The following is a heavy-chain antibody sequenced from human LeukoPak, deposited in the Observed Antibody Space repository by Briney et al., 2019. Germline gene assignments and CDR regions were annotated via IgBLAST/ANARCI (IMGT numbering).Heavy chain of an antibody. CDR1: GFTFSSHG. Sequence: PGGSLRLSCAGPGFTFSSHGVHWVRQAPGKGPEWVAVIWHDGSAEFYVDSVQGRFSISRDDSKNTVYLQMDSLRVEDTARYYCARDTTGGWSGYFDYWGQGTLVTVSS. D-gene: IGHD6-19*01. J-gene: IGHJ4*02. CDR2: IWHDGSAE. CDR3: ARDTTGGWSGYFDY. V-gene: IGHV3-33*01.